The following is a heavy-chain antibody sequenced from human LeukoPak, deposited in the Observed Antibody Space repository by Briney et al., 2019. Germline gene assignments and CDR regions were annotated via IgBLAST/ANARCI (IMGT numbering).Heavy chain of an antibody. CDR2: INPVSGDT. CDR1: AYTFTGYY. CDR3: ARDAPTVTTFDY. D-gene: IGHD4-17*01. J-gene: IGHJ4*02. Sequence: GASVKVSCKASAYTFTGYYMHWVRQAPGQGLEWMGWINPVSGDTHYAQKFQGRVTMTRDTSISTAYMELRRLRPDDTAVYYCARDAPTVTTFDYWGQGTLVTVSS. V-gene: IGHV1-2*02.